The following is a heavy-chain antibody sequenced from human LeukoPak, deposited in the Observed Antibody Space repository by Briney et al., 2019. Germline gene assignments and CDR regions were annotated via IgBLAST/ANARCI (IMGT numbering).Heavy chain of an antibody. CDR3: AREKDSSSPHAFDI. J-gene: IGHJ3*02. Sequence: SETLSLTCTVSGGSISSYYWSWIRQPPGKGLEWIGYIYYSGSTNYNPSLKSRVTISVDTSKNQFSLKLSSVTAAGTAVYYCAREKDSSSPHAFDIWGQGTMVTVSS. V-gene: IGHV4-59*01. D-gene: IGHD6-13*01. CDR2: IYYSGST. CDR1: GGSISSYY.